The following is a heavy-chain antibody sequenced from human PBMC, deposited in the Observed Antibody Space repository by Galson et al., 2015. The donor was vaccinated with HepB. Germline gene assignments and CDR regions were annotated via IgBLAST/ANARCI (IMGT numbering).Heavy chain of an antibody. Sequence: SLRLSCAASGFTFRSFGMHWVRQAPGKGLEWLAVIWYDGSEKYYRDSVKGRFTISKDTSENTLYLPMDSLRVEDTAVYYCAKEALPDYGGVTGFHYWGQGTPVTVSS. V-gene: IGHV3-33*06. CDR3: AKEALPDYGGVTGFHY. CDR1: GFTFRSFG. D-gene: IGHD4-23*01. J-gene: IGHJ4*02. CDR2: IWYDGSEK.